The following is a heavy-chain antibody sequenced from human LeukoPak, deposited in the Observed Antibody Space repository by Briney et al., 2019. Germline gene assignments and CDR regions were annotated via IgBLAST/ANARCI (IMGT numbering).Heavy chain of an antibody. V-gene: IGHV1-69*05. CDR2: IIPIFGTA. CDR3: ARGRDGYIFDY. CDR1: GGTFSSYA. D-gene: IGHD5-24*01. Sequence: AASVKVSFKASGGTFSSYAISWVRQAPGQGLEWMGGIIPIFGTANYAQKFQGRVTITTDESTSTAYMELSSLRSEDTAVYYYARGRDGYIFDYWGQGTLVTVSS. J-gene: IGHJ4*02.